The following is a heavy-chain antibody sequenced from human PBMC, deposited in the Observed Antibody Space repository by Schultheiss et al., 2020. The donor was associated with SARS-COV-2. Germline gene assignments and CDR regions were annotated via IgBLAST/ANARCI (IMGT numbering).Heavy chain of an antibody. J-gene: IGHJ4*02. V-gene: IGHV4-38-2*01. CDR1: GYSISSGYY. Sequence: SETLSLTCAVSGYSISSGYYWGWIRQPPGKGLEWIGYIYHSGSTYYNPSLKSRVTMSVDTSKNQFSLKLSSVTAADTAVYYCASRIAEFDYWGQGTLVTVSS. CDR2: IYHSGST. CDR3: ASRIAEFDY. D-gene: IGHD6-13*01.